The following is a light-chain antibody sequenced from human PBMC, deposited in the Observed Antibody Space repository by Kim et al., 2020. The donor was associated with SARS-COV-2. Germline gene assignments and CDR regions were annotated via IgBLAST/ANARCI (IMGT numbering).Light chain of an antibody. Sequence: ASVGDIVTITCRSSKDISNYLVWFQQKPGEVPKRLIFAAATLQSGVPSRFRGSASGTEFTLTISSLQPEDFATYYCLQHKSYPPTFGQGTKVDIK. CDR3: LQHKSYPPT. V-gene: IGKV1-17*03. CDR1: KDISNY. CDR2: AAA. J-gene: IGKJ1*01.